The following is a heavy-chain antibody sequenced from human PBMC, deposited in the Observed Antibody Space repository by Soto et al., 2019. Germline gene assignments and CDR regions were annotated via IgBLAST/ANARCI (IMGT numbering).Heavy chain of an antibody. J-gene: IGHJ4*02. CDR2: ISYDGSNK. D-gene: IGHD3-10*01. CDR1: GFTFSSYG. V-gene: IGHV3-30*18. Sequence: QVQLVESGGGVVQPGRSLRLSCAASGFTFSSYGMHWVRQAPGKGLEWVAVISYDGSNKYYADSVKGRFTISRDNSKNTRYLQMNSLRAEDTAVYYCAKGRGITRVRGVLWGQGTLVTVSS. CDR3: AKGRGITRVRGVL.